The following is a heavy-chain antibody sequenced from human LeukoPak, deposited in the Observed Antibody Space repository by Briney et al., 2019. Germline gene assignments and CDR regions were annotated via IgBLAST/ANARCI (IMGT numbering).Heavy chain of an antibody. J-gene: IGHJ6*03. V-gene: IGHV3-30*03. Sequence: PGRSLRLSCAASGFPFSTYGMHWVRQAPGKGLEWVAAISDDGSNKYFTDSVKGRFTISRDNSKNTLYLQMNSLRAEDTAVYYCARDLGAYYYMDVWGKGTTVTISS. CDR1: GFPFSTYG. D-gene: IGHD3-16*01. CDR3: ARDLGAYYYMDV. CDR2: ISDDGSNK.